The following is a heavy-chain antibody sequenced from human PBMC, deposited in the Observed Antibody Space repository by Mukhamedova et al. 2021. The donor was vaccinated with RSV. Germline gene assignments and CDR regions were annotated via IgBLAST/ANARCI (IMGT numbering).Heavy chain of an antibody. J-gene: IGHJ4*02. CDR2: GST. D-gene: IGHD6-19*01. V-gene: IGHV4-30-2*04. CDR3: ARVRVGGAVAGTIDY. Sequence: GSTYYNPSLKSRVTISVDTSKNQFSLKLSSVTAADTALYYCARVRVGGAVAGTIDYWGQGTLVTVSS.